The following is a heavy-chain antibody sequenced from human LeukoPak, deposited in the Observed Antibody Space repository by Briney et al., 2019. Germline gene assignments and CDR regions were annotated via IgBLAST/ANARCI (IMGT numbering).Heavy chain of an antibody. J-gene: IGHJ4*02. CDR2: ISSSSSYI. Sequence: GGSLRLSCAASGFTFSSYNMNWVRQAPGKGLEWVSSISSSSSYIYYTDSVKGRFTISRDNAKNSLYLQMNSLRAEDTAVYYCARHKIGYYYDSSGYYYPDYWGQGTLVTVSS. CDR1: GFTFSSYN. V-gene: IGHV3-21*01. CDR3: ARHKIGYYYDSSGYYYPDY. D-gene: IGHD3-22*01.